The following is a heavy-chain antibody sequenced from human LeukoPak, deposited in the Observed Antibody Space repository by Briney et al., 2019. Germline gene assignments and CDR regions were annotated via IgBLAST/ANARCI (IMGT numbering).Heavy chain of an antibody. CDR2: ISSSSSAI. D-gene: IGHD3-10*01. V-gene: IGHV3-48*01. CDR1: GFTFSSYS. Sequence: PGGSLRLSCAASGFTFSSYSMNWVRQAPGKGLEWVSYISSSSSAIYYADSVKGRFTISRDDSKNTLYLQMNSLRAEDTAVYYCAKDSYLRAYGSRLSFDYWGQGTLVTVSS. CDR3: AKDSYLRAYGSRLSFDY. J-gene: IGHJ4*02.